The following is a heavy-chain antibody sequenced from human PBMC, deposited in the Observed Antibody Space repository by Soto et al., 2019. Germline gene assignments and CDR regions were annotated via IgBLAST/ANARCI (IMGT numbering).Heavy chain of an antibody. Sequence: GGSLRLSCAASGFTFSSYWMSWVRQAPGKGLEWVANIKQDGSEKYYVDSVKGRFTISRDNAKNSLYLQMNSLRAEDTAVYYCARGPIAARPGLYYWGQGTLVTVSS. V-gene: IGHV3-7*05. CDR3: ARGPIAARPGLYY. J-gene: IGHJ4*02. CDR2: IKQDGSEK. D-gene: IGHD6-6*01. CDR1: GFTFSSYW.